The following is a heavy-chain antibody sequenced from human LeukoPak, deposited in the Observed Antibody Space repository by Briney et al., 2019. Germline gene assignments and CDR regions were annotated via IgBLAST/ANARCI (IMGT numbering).Heavy chain of an antibody. CDR1: GFMFSSYA. V-gene: IGHV3-23*01. CDR3: AKDGPIVIQPPAIRAPPNWFDS. CDR2: TSGSGTTS. Sequence: GGSLRLSCAASGFMFSSYAMSWVRQAPGKGLEWVSGTSGSGTTSYYADSVKGRFTVSRDYSNNTLHLHMNRLRAEDTAVYYCAKDGPIVIQPPAIRAPPNWFDSCGQGTLVTVSS. J-gene: IGHJ5*01. D-gene: IGHD2-2*01.